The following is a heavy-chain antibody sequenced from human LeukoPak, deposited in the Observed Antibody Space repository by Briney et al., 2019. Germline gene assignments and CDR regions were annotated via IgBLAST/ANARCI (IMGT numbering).Heavy chain of an antibody. CDR2: IYYSGST. CDR1: GGSVSSGSYY. J-gene: IGHJ5*02. CDR3: ARAYDTSAYFLHWFDP. V-gene: IGHV4-61*01. Sequence: PSETLSLTCTVSGGSVSSGSYYWSWIRQPPGKGLEWIGYIYYSGSTNYNPSLKSRVTISVDTSKNQFSLKLSSVTAADTAVYYCARAYDTSAYFLHWFDPWGPGTLVTVSS. D-gene: IGHD3-22*01.